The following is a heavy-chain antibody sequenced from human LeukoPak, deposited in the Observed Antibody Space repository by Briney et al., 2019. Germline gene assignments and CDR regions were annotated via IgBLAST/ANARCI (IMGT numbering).Heavy chain of an antibody. CDR1: GYTFSDYY. CDR2: INPRSGDT. Sequence: ASVKVSCKASGYTFSDYYVHWVRQAPGQGLEWMGWINPRSGDTNYLEKFQGRVTVTRDTSISAAYLELNRLTSDDTAVYFCAREGGAYTTWWKAFDMWGQGTLASVSS. J-gene: IGHJ3*02. V-gene: IGHV1-2*02. D-gene: IGHD3-16*01. CDR3: AREGGAYTTWWKAFDM.